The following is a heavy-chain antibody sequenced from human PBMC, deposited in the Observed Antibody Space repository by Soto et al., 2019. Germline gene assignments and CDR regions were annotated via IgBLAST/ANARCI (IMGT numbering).Heavy chain of an antibody. V-gene: IGHV5-51*01. CDR3: TLSYGDSYYYYYGMDV. J-gene: IGHJ6*02. CDR1: GFSFSRYT. Sequence: EMQLVQSGAEVKKSGVSLKISCVGSGFSFSRYTVGWVRQVPGKGLEWMGVIHPGDSDTRYSPSFQGQVTISADKSISTAYLQWSSLKASDTAMYYCTLSYGDSYYYYYGMDVWGQGTTVTVSS. CDR2: IHPGDSDT. D-gene: IGHD4-17*01.